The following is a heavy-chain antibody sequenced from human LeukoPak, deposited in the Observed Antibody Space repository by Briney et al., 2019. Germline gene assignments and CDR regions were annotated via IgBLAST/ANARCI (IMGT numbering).Heavy chain of an antibody. Sequence: GGSLRLSCATSGFTFSSYAMSWVRQAPGKGLEWVSAISGSGGSTYYADSVKGHFTISRDNSRNTLYLQMSSLRAEGTAVYYCAKGGDGYNYENFLHWGQGTLVTVSS. V-gene: IGHV3-23*01. CDR1: GFTFSSYA. CDR3: AKGGDGYNYENFLH. J-gene: IGHJ1*01. D-gene: IGHD5-24*01. CDR2: ISGSGGST.